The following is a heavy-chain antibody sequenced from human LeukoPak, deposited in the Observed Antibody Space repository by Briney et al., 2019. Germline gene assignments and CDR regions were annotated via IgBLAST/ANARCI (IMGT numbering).Heavy chain of an antibody. CDR3: ARDYWWNYDY. D-gene: IGHD1-7*01. V-gene: IGHV3-30-3*01. CDR2: ITKDGSDK. J-gene: IGHJ4*02. Sequence: GGSLRLSCAASGFTFSDYAMHWVRQAPGKGLEWVAVITKDGSDKYYPGSVRGRFTISRDNSKNTIYLQMDSLRAEDTAIYYCARDYWWNYDYWGQGTLVTVSS. CDR1: GFTFSDYA.